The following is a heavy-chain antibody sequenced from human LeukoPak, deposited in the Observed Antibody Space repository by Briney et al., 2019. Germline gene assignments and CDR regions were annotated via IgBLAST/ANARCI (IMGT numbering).Heavy chain of an antibody. CDR2: LAWDDDK. J-gene: IGHJ3*02. CDR1: WLSVSSTGMR. CDR3: ARMTHYYDSSGTDKAFDI. D-gene: IGHD3-22*01. Sequence: SGPALVKPTQTLTLTCTLSWLSVSSTGMRVSWIRQPPGKALEWLARLAWDDDKFYSTSLKTRLTISKDTSKNQVVLTMTNMDPVDTATYYCARMTHYYDSSGTDKAFDIWGQGTMVTVSS. V-gene: IGHV2-70*04.